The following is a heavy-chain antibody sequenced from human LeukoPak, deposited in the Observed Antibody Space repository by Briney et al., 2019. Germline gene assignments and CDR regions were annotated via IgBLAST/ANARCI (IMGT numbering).Heavy chain of an antibody. CDR3: ARIRSGSYCVDY. D-gene: IGHD1-26*01. CDR1: GFSLSTSGMC. V-gene: IGHV2-70*11. Sequence: ESGPALVKPTQTLTLTCTFSGFSLSTSGMCVSWIRQPPGKALEWLARIDWDDDKYYSTSLKTRLTISKDTSKNQVVLTMTNMDPVDTAMYYCARIRSGSYCVDYWGQGTLVTVSS. CDR2: IDWDDDK. J-gene: IGHJ4*02.